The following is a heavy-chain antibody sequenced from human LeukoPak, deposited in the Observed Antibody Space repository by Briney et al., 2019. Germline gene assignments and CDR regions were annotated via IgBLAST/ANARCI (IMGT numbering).Heavy chain of an antibody. Sequence: EASVKVSCKASGYTFTSYAMHWVRQAPGQRLEWMGWINAGNGNTKYSQKFQGRVTITRDTSASTAYMELGSLRSEDTAVYYCARDSRYSGSPQYSDGMDVWGQGTTVTVSS. J-gene: IGHJ6*02. CDR1: GYTFTSYA. V-gene: IGHV1-3*01. D-gene: IGHD1-26*01. CDR2: INAGNGNT. CDR3: ARDSRYSGSPQYSDGMDV.